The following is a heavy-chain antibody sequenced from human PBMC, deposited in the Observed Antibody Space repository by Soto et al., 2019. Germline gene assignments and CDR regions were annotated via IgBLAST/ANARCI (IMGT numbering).Heavy chain of an antibody. Sequence: QVQLQESGPGLVKPSQTLSLTCTVSGGSISSGSYYWSWIRQLPGKGLEWIGYIYYSGSTYYNPSPKSRVTISVDTSKSQFSLQLTSVTAADTAVYYCAPRTDYYHGAGSLGVMDVWGQGPTVTVSS. CDR2: IYYSGST. D-gene: IGHD3-10*01. CDR1: GGSISSGSYY. J-gene: IGHJ6*02. CDR3: APRTDYYHGAGSLGVMDV. V-gene: IGHV4-31*03.